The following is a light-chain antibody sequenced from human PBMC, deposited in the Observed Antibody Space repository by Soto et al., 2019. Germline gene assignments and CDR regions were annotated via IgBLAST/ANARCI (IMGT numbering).Light chain of an antibody. J-gene: IGLJ1*01. V-gene: IGLV2-14*01. CDR1: SSDVGGYSF. CDR2: EVS. Sequence: QSALTQPASVSGSPGQSITISCTGTSSDVGGYSFVSWYQQHPDKAPKLMIYEVSNRPSGAPHRFTGSKSGNTASLTISGLQAEDEADYYCSSYTSSSPYVFGTGTKVTVL. CDR3: SSYTSSSPYV.